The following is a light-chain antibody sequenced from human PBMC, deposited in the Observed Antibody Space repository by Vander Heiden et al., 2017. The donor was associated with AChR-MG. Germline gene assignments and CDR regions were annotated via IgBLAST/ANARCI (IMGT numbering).Light chain of an antibody. CDR1: QSISSY. V-gene: IGKV1-39*01. CDR3: EQIYT. J-gene: IGKJ3*01. Sequence: EIQMTQSPSSLSASVGDRVTITCRASQSISSYLNWHQQKPGKAPKLLIYAASSLQSGVPSRFSGSGSGTDFTLTISSLQPEDFATCYAEQIYTFGPGTKVDIK. CDR2: AAS.